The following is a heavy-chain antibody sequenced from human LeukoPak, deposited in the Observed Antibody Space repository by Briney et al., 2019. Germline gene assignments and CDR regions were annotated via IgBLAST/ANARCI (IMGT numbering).Heavy chain of an antibody. CDR2: IYPGDSET. J-gene: IGHJ4*02. V-gene: IGHV5-51*01. CDR3: ARWSVSGTVY. CDR1: GYTFTSYW. Sequence: GESLKISCKASGYTFTSYWIGWVXXXXXXGLXWMGIIYPGDSETRYSPSFQGQVTISTDRSITTAYLQWSSVKASDTAMYYCARWSVSGTVYWGQGALVTVSS. D-gene: IGHD6-19*01.